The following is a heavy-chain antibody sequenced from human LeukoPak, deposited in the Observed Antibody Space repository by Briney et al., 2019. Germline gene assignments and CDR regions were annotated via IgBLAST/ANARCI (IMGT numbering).Heavy chain of an antibody. V-gene: IGHV1-69*13. Sequence: GASVKVSRKASGGTFSSYAISWVRQAPGQGLEWKGGIIPIFGTANYAQKFQGRVTITADESTSTAYMELSSLRSEDTAVYYCASPQGYCSGGSCYQFDYWGQGTLVTVSS. CDR2: IIPIFGTA. J-gene: IGHJ4*02. CDR1: GGTFSSYA. CDR3: ASPQGYCSGGSCYQFDY. D-gene: IGHD2-15*01.